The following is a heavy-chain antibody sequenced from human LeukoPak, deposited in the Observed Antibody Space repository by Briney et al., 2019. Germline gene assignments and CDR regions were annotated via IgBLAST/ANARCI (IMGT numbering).Heavy chain of an antibody. D-gene: IGHD3-10*01. CDR2: IRSKTHDGTA. J-gene: IGHJ4*02. CDR1: GFVFGDYN. V-gene: IGHV3-49*04. CDR3: TRGHKPPYGPEFDY. Sequence: GRSLRLSCTASGFVFGDYNMNWVRQAPGKGLEWVRYIRSKTHDGTADYAASVKGRFTISRDDSENIAYLQMTSLKSEDTAVYYCTRGHKPPYGPEFDYWGQGALVTVSA.